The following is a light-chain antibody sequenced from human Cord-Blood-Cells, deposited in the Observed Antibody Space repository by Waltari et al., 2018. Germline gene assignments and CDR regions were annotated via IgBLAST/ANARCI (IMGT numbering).Light chain of an antibody. V-gene: IGLV2-14*01. CDR1: SSDVGGYNY. Sequence: QSALTQPASVSGSPGQSNTISCTGTSSDVGGYNYVSWYQQHPGKAPKLMIYDVSKRPSGVSNRFSGSKSGTTASLTISGLQAEDEADYYCSSYTSSSTWVFGGGTKLTVL. CDR3: SSYTSSSTWV. CDR2: DVS. J-gene: IGLJ3*02.